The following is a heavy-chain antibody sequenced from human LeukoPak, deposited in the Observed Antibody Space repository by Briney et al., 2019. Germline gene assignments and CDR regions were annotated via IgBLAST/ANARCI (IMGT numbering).Heavy chain of an antibody. J-gene: IGHJ4*02. Sequence: ASVTVSCMASGYTFTSYDINWVRQAAGPGLEWMGCMNLNSGNTGYAQKFQGRVTMNRNTSISTAYMELSSLRSEDTAVYYCARGKVTMVRGVIITSFDYWGQGTLVTVSS. CDR1: GYTFTSYD. D-gene: IGHD3-10*01. CDR2: MNLNSGNT. V-gene: IGHV1-8*01. CDR3: ARGKVTMVRGVIITSFDY.